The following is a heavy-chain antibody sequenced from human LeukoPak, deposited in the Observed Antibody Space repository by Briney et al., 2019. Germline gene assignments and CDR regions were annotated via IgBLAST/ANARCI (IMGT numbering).Heavy chain of an antibody. V-gene: IGHV1-18*01. Sequence: GASVKVSCKASGYTFTSYGISWVRQAPGQGLEWMGWISAYNGDTNYAQKLQGRVTMTTDTSTTTAYMELRSLRSDDTAVYYCARGVDYAWGSYRSSLRFDPWGQGTLVTVSS. CDR3: ARGVDYAWGSYRSSLRFDP. D-gene: IGHD3-16*02. J-gene: IGHJ5*02. CDR1: GYTFTSYG. CDR2: ISAYNGDT.